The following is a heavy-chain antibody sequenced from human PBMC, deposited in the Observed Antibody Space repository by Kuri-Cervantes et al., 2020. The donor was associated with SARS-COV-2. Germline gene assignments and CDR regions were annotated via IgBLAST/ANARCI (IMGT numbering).Heavy chain of an antibody. CDR1: GYSFTSYW. J-gene: IGHJ2*01. CDR2: IYPDDSDT. Sequence: GGSLRLSCKGSGYSFTSYWIGWVRQMPGKGLEWMGIIYPDDSDTRYSPSFQGQVTISADKSISTAYLQWGSLKASDTAMYYCARPELGNSRGWYFDLWGRGTLVTVSS. CDR3: ARPELGNSRGWYFDL. D-gene: IGHD7-27*01. V-gene: IGHV5-51*01.